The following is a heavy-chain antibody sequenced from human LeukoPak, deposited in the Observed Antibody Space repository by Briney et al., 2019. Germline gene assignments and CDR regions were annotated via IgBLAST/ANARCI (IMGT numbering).Heavy chain of an antibody. Sequence: PGGSLRLSCAASGFTFSSYSMNWVRQAPGKGLEWVSYISSSSRSIYYADSVKGRFTISRDTAKNSLCLQMNSLRDEDMAVYYCARAEDEAYHPGDYWGQGTPVTVSS. CDR1: GFTFSSYS. J-gene: IGHJ4*02. CDR3: ARAEDEAYHPGDY. CDR2: ISSSSRSI. D-gene: IGHD2-2*01. V-gene: IGHV3-48*02.